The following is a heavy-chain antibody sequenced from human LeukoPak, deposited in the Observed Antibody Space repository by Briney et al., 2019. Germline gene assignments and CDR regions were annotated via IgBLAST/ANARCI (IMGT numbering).Heavy chain of an antibody. Sequence: GRSLRLSCAASGFTFSSYGMHWVRQAPGKGLEWMAVIWYDGSNKYYADSVKGRLTISRDNSKNTLYLQMNSLRAEDTAVYYCARLISQPYRYVWGSYPQGSFDYWGQGTLVTVSS. V-gene: IGHV3-33*01. CDR1: GFTFSSYG. J-gene: IGHJ4*02. D-gene: IGHD3-16*02. CDR3: ARLISQPYRYVWGSYPQGSFDY. CDR2: IWYDGSNK.